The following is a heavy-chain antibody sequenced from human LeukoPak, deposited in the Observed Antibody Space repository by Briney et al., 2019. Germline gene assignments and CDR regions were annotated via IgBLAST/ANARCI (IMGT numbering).Heavy chain of an antibody. CDR3: ARGMTTVTTYYYCMDV. D-gene: IGHD4-17*01. J-gene: IGHJ6*03. CDR2: IIPIFGTA. CDR1: GGTFSSYA. V-gene: IGHV1-69*13. Sequence: ASVKVSCKASGGTFSSYAISWVRQAPGQGLEWMGGIIPIFGTANYAQKFQGRVTITADESTSTAYMELSSLRSEDTAVYYCARGMTTVTTYYYCMDVWGKGTTVTISS.